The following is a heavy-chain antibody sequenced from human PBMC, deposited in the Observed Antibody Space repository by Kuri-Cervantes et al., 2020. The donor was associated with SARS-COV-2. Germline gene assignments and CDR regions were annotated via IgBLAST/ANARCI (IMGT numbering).Heavy chain of an antibody. V-gene: IGHV3-64D*08. Sequence: GESLKISCSAFGFTFISYAMHLVRQAPGKGLESVSAISSHGGSTYYADSVKGRFTISRDNSKNTLDLQMSSLRAEDTAVYYCVRSGAVAGTFDYWGQGTLVTVSS. D-gene: IGHD6-19*01. CDR3: VRSGAVAGTFDY. CDR1: GFTFISYA. CDR2: ISSHGGST. J-gene: IGHJ4*02.